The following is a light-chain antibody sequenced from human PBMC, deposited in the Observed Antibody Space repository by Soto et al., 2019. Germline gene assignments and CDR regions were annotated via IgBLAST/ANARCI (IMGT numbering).Light chain of an antibody. J-gene: IGKJ4*01. CDR1: QSVSTNY. CDR3: QQYGSSPLT. Sequence: EIVLTQSPGTLSLSPGERATLSCRASQSVSTNYLAWYQQKPGQAPRLLIYGASSRATGIPDRFSGSGSGTGFILTITRLEPEDFAVYYCQQYGSSPLTFGGGTKVAIK. CDR2: GAS. V-gene: IGKV3-20*01.